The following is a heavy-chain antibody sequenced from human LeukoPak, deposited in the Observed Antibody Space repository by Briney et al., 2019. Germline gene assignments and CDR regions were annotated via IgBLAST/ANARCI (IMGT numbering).Heavy chain of an antibody. CDR2: IRYDGSNK. CDR3: AKTPGYGDYSMDV. D-gene: IGHD4-17*01. Sequence: PGGSLRLSCAASGFTFSSYGMHWVRQAPGKGLEWVAFIRYDGSNKYYADSVKGRFTISRDNSKNTLYLQMNSLRAEDTAVYYCAKTPGYGDYSMDVWGKGTRVTVTS. V-gene: IGHV3-30*02. CDR1: GFTFSSYG. J-gene: IGHJ6*03.